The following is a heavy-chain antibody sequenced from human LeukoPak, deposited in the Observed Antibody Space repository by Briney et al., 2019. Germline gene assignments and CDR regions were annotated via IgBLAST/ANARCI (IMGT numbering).Heavy chain of an antibody. V-gene: IGHV4-34*01. CDR2: INHSGCT. Sequence: PSETLSLTCAVYGGSFSGYFWNWIRQPPGKGLEWIGGINHSGCTNYNPSLKSRVTMSVDTSKNQFSLKLNSVSAADTAVYYCASGLLVTSFDYWGQGTLVTVSS. CDR3: ASGLLVTSFDY. CDR1: GGSFSGYF. J-gene: IGHJ4*02. D-gene: IGHD2-21*02.